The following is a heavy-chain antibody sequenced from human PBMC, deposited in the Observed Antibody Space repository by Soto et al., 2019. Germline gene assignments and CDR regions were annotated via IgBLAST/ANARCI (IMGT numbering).Heavy chain of an antibody. Sequence: GGSLRLSCAASGFTFSSYAMHWVRQAPGKGLEWVAVISYDGSNKYYADSVKGRFTISRDNSKNTLYLQMNSLRAEDTAVYYCARDLRYSRRYYYYYGMDVWGQGTTVTVSS. V-gene: IGHV3-30-3*01. J-gene: IGHJ6*02. CDR3: ARDLRYSRRYYYYYGMDV. CDR2: ISYDGSNK. CDR1: GFTFSSYA. D-gene: IGHD6-13*01.